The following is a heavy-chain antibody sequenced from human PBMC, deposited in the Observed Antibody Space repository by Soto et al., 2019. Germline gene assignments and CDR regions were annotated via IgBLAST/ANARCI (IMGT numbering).Heavy chain of an antibody. D-gene: IGHD6-19*01. J-gene: IGHJ4*02. CDR2: IKSKTDGGTT. CDR3: TTVLKGPPMAEAGFGY. V-gene: IGHV3-15*07. CDR1: GITFSNAW. Sequence: EVQLVESGGGLVKPGGSLRLSCAASGITFSNAWMNWVRQAPGKGLEWVGRIKSKTDGGTTDYAAPVKGRFTISRDDSKNTLYLQMKSLKTEDTAVYFCTTVLKGPPMAEAGFGYWGQGTLDTVSS.